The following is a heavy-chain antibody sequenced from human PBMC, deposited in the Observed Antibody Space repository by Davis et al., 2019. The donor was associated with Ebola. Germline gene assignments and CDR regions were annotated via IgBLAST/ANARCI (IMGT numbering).Heavy chain of an antibody. CDR2: IRYDGGEN. D-gene: IGHD2/OR15-2a*01. CDR3: AKYLGNSYDY. J-gene: IGHJ4*02. Sequence: SLKITCAASEFSFGAYWMSWIRQAPGKGLEWVANIRYDGGENFFVDSVKGRFTISRDNAENSLYLQMNSLSVEDTAVYYCAKYLGNSYDYWGQGTLVTVSS. V-gene: IGHV3-7*01. CDR1: EFSFGAYW.